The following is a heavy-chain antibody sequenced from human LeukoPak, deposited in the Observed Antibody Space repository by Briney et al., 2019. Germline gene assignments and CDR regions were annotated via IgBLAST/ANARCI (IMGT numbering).Heavy chain of an antibody. CDR1: GFTFSSYA. CDR2: ISASGDNT. V-gene: IGHV3-23*01. Sequence: GGSLRLSCAASGFTFSSYAMSWVRQAPGKGLEWVSTISASGDNTYYADSVKGRFTISRDNSRNTLYLQMNSLRADDTAVYYCAREVVVVPAANLPFDPWGQGTLVTVSS. CDR3: AREVVVVPAANLPFDP. D-gene: IGHD2-2*01. J-gene: IGHJ5*02.